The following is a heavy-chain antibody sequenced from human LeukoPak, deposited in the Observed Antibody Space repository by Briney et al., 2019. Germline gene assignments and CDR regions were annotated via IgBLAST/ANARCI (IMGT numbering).Heavy chain of an antibody. J-gene: IGHJ6*03. Sequence: GASVKVSCKASGGTFSSYAISWVRQAPGQGLEWMGGIIPTFGTANYAQKFQGRVTITTDESTSTAYMELSSLRSEDTAVYYCARVVIAVAGTDYYYYYMDVWGKGTTVTVSS. CDR2: IIPTFGTA. D-gene: IGHD6-19*01. CDR3: ARVVIAVAGTDYYYYYMDV. V-gene: IGHV1-69*05. CDR1: GGTFSSYA.